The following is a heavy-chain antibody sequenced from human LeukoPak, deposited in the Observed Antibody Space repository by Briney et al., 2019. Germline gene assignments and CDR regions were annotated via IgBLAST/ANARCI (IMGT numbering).Heavy chain of an antibody. CDR2: IVPVLGTP. V-gene: IGHV1-69*08. Sequence: ASVAVPCKASGGTFRNAPVSWVRQAPGQGLEWIGKIVPVLGTPKYAQKFQGRVTIAADKSTNTVFLEMRSLRFEDTALYYCATHSAGGSLQDWGQGTLLTVSS. CDR1: GGTFRNAP. J-gene: IGHJ4*02. D-gene: IGHD2-21*01. CDR3: ATHSAGGSLQD.